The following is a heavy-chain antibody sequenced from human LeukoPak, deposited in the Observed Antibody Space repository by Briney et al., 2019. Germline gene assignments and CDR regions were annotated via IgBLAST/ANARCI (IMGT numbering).Heavy chain of an antibody. V-gene: IGHV4-61*09. D-gene: IGHD5-24*01. J-gene: IGHJ4*02. CDR3: ARSARDGYNNYFDY. Sequence: SETLSLTCTVSGGSISSGGFYWSWLRQPAGKGLEWIGHIYASGITSYNPSLKSRVTLSVDTSKNQFSLNLSSVTAADTAVYYCARSARDGYNNYFDYWGQGTLATVSS. CDR1: GGSISSGGFY. CDR2: IYASGIT.